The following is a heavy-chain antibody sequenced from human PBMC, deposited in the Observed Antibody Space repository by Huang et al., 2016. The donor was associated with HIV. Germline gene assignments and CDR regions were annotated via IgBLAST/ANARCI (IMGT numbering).Heavy chain of an antibody. CDR3: ARGVFDGVWSGDLLPHFYYMGV. CDR2: YVPSCRRT. CDR1: GGTFSSYG. V-gene: IGHV1-69*13. D-gene: IGHD3-10*01. Sequence: QVQLVQSGAEMKKPGSSVKVSCTAPGGTFSSYGISWVRQAPGQGLEWRGGYVPSCRRTHYAQKVQGRLTITADESTSTAYMELSSLRSQDSAIYFCARGVFDGVWSGDLLPHFYYMGVWGKGTTVTVSS. J-gene: IGHJ6*03.